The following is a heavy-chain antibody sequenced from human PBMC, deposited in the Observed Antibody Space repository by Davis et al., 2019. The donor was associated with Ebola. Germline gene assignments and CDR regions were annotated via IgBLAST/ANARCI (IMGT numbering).Heavy chain of an antibody. CDR3: AKDKNYDFWSGYHHDAFDI. J-gene: IGHJ3*02. Sequence: GESLKTSCAAPGFTFSSYAMSWVRQAPGKGLEWVSAISGSGGSKYYADSVKGRFTISRDNTKNTLYLQSNSLQAKDTAIYYCAKDKNYDFWSGYHHDAFDIWGQGTMVTVSS. CDR1: GFTFSSYA. CDR2: ISGSGGSK. V-gene: IGHV3-23*01. D-gene: IGHD3-3*01.